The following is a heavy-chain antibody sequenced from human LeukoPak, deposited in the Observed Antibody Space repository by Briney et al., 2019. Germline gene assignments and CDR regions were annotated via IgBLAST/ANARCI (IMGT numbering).Heavy chain of an antibody. CDR3: ARDLDQYNGRFGGFGHDF. V-gene: IGHV1-18*01. Sequence: GASVKVSCKASGYTFINYGINWVRQAPGQGLEWMGWISAYNGNTNYAQSLQGRVTMTTDTSTSTVYMEMRSPTSDDTAVYYCARDLDQYNGRFGGFGHDFWGQGTLVTVSS. CDR2: ISAYNGNT. CDR1: GYTFINYG. D-gene: IGHD3-10*01. J-gene: IGHJ4*02.